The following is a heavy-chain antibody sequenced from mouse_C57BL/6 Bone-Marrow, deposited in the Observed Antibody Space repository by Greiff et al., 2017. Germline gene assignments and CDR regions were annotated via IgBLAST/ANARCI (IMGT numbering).Heavy chain of an antibody. CDR2: ISSGGSYT. J-gene: IGHJ3*01. CDR3: ARRGITTVGGFAY. V-gene: IGHV5-6*02. CDR1: GFTFSSYG. D-gene: IGHD1-1*01. Sequence: EVMLVESGGDLVKPGGSLKLSCAASGFTFSSYGMSWVRQTPDKRLEWVATISSGGSYTYYPDSVKGRFTSSRDNAKNTLYLQMSSLKSEDTAMYYCARRGITTVGGFAYWGQGTLVTVSA.